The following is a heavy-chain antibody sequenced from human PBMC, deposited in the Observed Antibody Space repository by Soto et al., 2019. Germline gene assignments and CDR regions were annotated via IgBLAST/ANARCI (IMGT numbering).Heavy chain of an antibody. D-gene: IGHD6-19*01. V-gene: IGHV4-4*02. CDR3: ARGTRAVAGTFDY. CDR1: GGSISSSNW. J-gene: IGHJ4*02. CDR2: IYHSGST. Sequence: SETLSLTCAVSGGSISSSNWWSWVRQPPGKGLEWIGEIYHSGSTNYNPSLKSRVTISVDKSKNQFSLKLSSVTAADTAVYYCARGTRAVAGTFDYWGQGTLVTVSS.